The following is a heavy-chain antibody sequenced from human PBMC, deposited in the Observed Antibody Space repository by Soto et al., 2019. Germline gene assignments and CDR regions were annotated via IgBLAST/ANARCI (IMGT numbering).Heavy chain of an antibody. CDR1: GFTFSSYA. D-gene: IGHD2-2*01. Sequence: GGSLRLSCAASGFTFSSYAMSWVRQAPGKGLEWVSAISGSGGSTYYADSVKGRFTISRDNSKNTLYLQMNSLRAEDTAVYYCAKGLTLIVVVPAAGNDYWGQGTQVTVSS. CDR3: AKGLTLIVVVPAAGNDY. CDR2: ISGSGGST. J-gene: IGHJ4*02. V-gene: IGHV3-23*01.